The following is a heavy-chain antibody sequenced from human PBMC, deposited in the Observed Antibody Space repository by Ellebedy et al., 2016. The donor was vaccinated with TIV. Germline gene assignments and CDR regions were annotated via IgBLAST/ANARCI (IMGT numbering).Heavy chain of an antibody. CDR1: GYTFSSYG. Sequence: AASVKVSCKASGYTFSSYGIAWVRQAPGQRLEWMGWINAGNGDTKYSQTFQGRVTITRDTSASTAYMELSSLRSEDTAVYYCARASARGSFDYWGQGTLVTVSS. D-gene: IGHD6-6*01. CDR3: ARASARGSFDY. CDR2: INAGNGDT. J-gene: IGHJ4*02. V-gene: IGHV1-3*01.